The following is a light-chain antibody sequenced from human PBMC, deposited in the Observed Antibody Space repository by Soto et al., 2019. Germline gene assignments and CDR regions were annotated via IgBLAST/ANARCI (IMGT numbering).Light chain of an antibody. CDR3: SSFTGTTTLDV. V-gene: IGLV2-14*03. CDR1: SSDVGAYKY. CDR2: GVS. J-gene: IGLJ1*01. Sequence: LTQPASVSGSPGQSITISCTGTSSDVGAYKYVSWYQQHPGKAPKLIIYGVSNRPSGVSNRFSGSKSGNTAFLTISGLQPEDEADYYCSSFTGTTTLDVFGTGTRSPS.